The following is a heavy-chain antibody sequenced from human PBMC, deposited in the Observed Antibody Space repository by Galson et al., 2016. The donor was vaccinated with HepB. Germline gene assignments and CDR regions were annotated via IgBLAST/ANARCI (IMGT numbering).Heavy chain of an antibody. CDR2: ISFNGGTN. D-gene: IGHD3-3*02. J-gene: IGHJ3*02. CDR3: AKELGVFDAFAI. Sequence: SLRLSCAASGFSFSDFGMHWVRQAPGKGLEWVAAISFNGGTNKRADSLKGRFSISRDNSKNTLYLEMSSLSADDTAVYYCAKELGVFDAFAIWGQGTTVTGSS. CDR1: GFSFSDFG. V-gene: IGHV3-30*18.